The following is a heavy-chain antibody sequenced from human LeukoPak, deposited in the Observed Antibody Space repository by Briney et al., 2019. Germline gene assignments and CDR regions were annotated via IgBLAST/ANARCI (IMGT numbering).Heavy chain of an antibody. Sequence: SVKVSCKASGGTFSSYAISWVRQAPGHGLEWRGGIIPIFGTANYAQKFQGRVTITADESTSTAYMELSSLRSEDTAVYYCARGSDYDFWSGTSAFDIWGQGTMVTVSS. D-gene: IGHD3-3*01. CDR2: IIPIFGTA. CDR3: ARGSDYDFWSGTSAFDI. CDR1: GGTFSSYA. J-gene: IGHJ3*02. V-gene: IGHV1-69*01.